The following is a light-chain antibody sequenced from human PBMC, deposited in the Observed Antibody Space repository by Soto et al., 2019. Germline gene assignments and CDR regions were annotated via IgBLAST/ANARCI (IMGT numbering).Light chain of an antibody. Sequence: EVVLTQSPGTLSLSPGERATLSCRASQSVNSKYLAWYQQKPGQAPRLLMYAISSRAAGIPDRFSGSGSGTDFTLTISRLETEDVEVSYCQQYDNYHLTFGGGTKVEI. J-gene: IGKJ4*01. CDR1: QSVNSKY. V-gene: IGKV3-20*01. CDR2: AIS. CDR3: QQYDNYHLT.